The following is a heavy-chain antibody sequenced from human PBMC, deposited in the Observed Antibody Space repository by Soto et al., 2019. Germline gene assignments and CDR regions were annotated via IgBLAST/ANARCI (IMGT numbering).Heavy chain of an antibody. V-gene: IGHV4-34*01. J-gene: IGHJ4*02. Sequence: SETLSLTCTVSGGSISSYYWGWIRQPPGKGLEWIGSINHSGSTNYNPSLKSRVTMSVDTSKNQFSLKLSSVTAADTAVYYCARTSRFDCWGQGTLVTVSS. CDR1: GGSISSYY. CDR3: ARTSRFDC. D-gene: IGHD6-6*01. CDR2: INHSGST.